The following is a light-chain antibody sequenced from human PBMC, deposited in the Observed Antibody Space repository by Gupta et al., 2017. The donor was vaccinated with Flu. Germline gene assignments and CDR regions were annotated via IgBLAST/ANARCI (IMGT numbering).Light chain of an antibody. V-gene: IGLV3-1*01. J-gene: IGLJ2*01. CDR1: KLDEKY. CDR2: KDT. Sequence: SYELTQPPSVSVSPGQTASITCSGDKLDEKYARWYLQKPGQSPVLIIYKDTNRPSGIPERFSGSTSGNTATLTISGTQAMDEADYYCLAWDSGTAVLGGGTKLTVL. CDR3: LAWDSGTAV.